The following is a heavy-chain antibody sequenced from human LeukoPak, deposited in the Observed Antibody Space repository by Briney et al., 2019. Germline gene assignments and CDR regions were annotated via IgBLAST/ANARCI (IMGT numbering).Heavy chain of an antibody. CDR2: ILYDGINE. CDR1: GFTFSSYA. J-gene: IGHJ4*02. V-gene: IGHV3-30*04. CDR3: ARSGGRNSPFDY. D-gene: IGHD4-23*01. Sequence: GRSLRLSCTASGFTFSSYAMHWVRQAPRNGLEWVAGILYDGINEFYADSVKGRFTISRDNSKSTLYLQMNSLRAEDTAVYYCARSGGRNSPFDYWGQGNLVSVSS.